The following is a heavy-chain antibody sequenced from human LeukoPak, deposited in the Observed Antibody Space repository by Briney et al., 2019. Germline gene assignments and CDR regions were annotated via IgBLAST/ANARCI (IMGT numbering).Heavy chain of an antibody. V-gene: IGHV1-3*01. CDR2: INAGNGDT. Sequence: ASVKVSCKASAYTFTIYVVHWVRQAPGQGTEWMGWINAGNGDTKYSQDFQGRVTITRDTSASTAYMELSSLTSEDTALYYCARDDCGDSCYPGGYWGQGTLVTVSS. CDR1: AYTFTIYV. CDR3: ARDDCGDSCYPGGY. J-gene: IGHJ4*02. D-gene: IGHD2-15*01.